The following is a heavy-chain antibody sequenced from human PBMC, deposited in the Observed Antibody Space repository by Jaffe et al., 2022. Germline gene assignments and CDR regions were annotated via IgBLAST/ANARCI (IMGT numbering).Heavy chain of an antibody. V-gene: IGHV1-2*06. CDR2: ITLDNGDT. Sequence: QVQLVQSGAEVKEPGASVKVSCKASGYSFSGQFMHWVRHVPGQGLEWMGRITLDNGDTKYAQKFQGRVTMTRAPSITTVYMDLSDLRSDDTAIYYCTRDNYYSIDYWGQGTLVTVSS. D-gene: IGHD3-22*01. CDR1: GYSFSGQF. CDR3: TRDNYYSIDY. J-gene: IGHJ4*02.